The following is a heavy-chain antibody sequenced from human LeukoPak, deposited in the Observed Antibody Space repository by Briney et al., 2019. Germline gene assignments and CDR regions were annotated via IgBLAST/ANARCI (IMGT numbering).Heavy chain of an antibody. CDR1: GFTFSSYG. CDR2: ISGSGGST. J-gene: IGHJ4*02. Sequence: PGESLRLSCAASGFTFSSYGMHWVRQAPGKGLEWVSAISGSGGSTYYADSVKGRFTISRDNSKNTLYLQMNSLRAEDTAVYYCAKVYSSSSRGFDYWGQGTLVTVSS. D-gene: IGHD6-6*01. V-gene: IGHV3-23*01. CDR3: AKVYSSSSRGFDY.